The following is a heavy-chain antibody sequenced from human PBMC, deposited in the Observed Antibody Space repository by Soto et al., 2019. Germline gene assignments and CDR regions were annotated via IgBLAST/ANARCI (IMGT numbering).Heavy chain of an antibody. Sequence: EVQLLESGGGLVQPGGSLRLSCAASGFTFSSYAMSWVRQAPGKGLEWVSAISGCGGSTYYADSVKGRFTISRDNSKNTLYLQMNGLRADDTAVYYCAKADCSGGSCYPETDAFDIWGQGTMVTVSS. D-gene: IGHD2-15*01. CDR2: ISGCGGST. CDR1: GFTFSSYA. CDR3: AKADCSGGSCYPETDAFDI. J-gene: IGHJ3*02. V-gene: IGHV3-23*01.